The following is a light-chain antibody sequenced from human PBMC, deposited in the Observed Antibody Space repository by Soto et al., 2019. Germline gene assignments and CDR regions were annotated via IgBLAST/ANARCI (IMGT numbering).Light chain of an antibody. CDR1: SGSVSTSYY. J-gene: IGLJ3*02. V-gene: IGLV8-61*01. Sequence: QAVVTQEPSFSVSPGGTVTLTCGLNSGSVSTSYYPSWYQQTPGQAPRTLIYSTNIRSSGVPDRFSGSILGNKAALTITGAQADDESDYYCVLYMGSGIWVFGGGTQLTVL. CDR2: STN. CDR3: VLYMGSGIWV.